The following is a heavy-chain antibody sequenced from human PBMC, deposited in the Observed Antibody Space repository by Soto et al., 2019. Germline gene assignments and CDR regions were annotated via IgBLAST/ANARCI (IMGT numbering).Heavy chain of an antibody. J-gene: IGHJ2*01. D-gene: IGHD6-13*01. V-gene: IGHV3-30*18. Sequence: QGQLVESGGGVVQPGTSLRLSCAGSGFTFNNYGVHWVRQPPGKGLEWVSVIGNDGSVKYYADSVKGRFTLSRDNSKNTVFLQMNSLRDEDTAVYYCAKEISVAAGSWFFDLWGRGTVVTVYS. CDR3: AKEISVAAGSWFFDL. CDR1: GFTFNNYG. CDR2: IGNDGSVK.